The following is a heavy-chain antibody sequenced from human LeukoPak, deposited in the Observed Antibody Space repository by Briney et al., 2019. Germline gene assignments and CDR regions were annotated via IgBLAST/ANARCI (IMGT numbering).Heavy chain of an antibody. J-gene: IGHJ4*02. CDR2: INYRGST. D-gene: IGHD4-11*01. CDR3: AQQLHGY. Sequence: GSLRLSCAASGFTFSSYEMNWVRQAPGKGLEYIGSINYRGSTNYNPSLKSRVTISVDTSKNQFSLKLSSVTAADTANYCAQQLHGYWGQGTLVTVSS. V-gene: IGHV4-34*08. CDR1: GFTFSSYE.